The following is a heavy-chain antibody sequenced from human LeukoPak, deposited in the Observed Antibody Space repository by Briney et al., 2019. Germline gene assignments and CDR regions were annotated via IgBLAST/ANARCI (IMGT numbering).Heavy chain of an antibody. CDR2: IYGGGTT. J-gene: IGHJ4*02. CDR3: ARDVTVPAAHFDY. Sequence: PGGSLRLSCAASGFTVSSDYMSWVRQAPGKGLEWVSFIYGGGTTYYADSVKGRFTISRDNAKNSLYLQMNSLRAEDTAVYYCARDVTVPAAHFDYWGQGTLVTVSS. CDR1: GFTVSSDY. V-gene: IGHV3-53*01. D-gene: IGHD2-2*01.